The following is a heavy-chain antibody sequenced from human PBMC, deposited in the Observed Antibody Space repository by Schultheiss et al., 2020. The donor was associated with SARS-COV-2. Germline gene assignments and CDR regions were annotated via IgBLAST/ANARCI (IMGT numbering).Heavy chain of an antibody. CDR3: ARDQYDSSGYLEYYFDY. CDR1: GFTFSSYD. CDR2: IGTAGDP. J-gene: IGHJ4*02. V-gene: IGHV3-13*05. Sequence: GGSLRLSCAASGFTFSSYDMHWVRQATGKGLEWVSAIGTAGDPYYPGSVKGRFTISRENAKNSLYLQMNSLRAEDTAVYYCARDQYDSSGYLEYYFDYWGQGTLVTVSS. D-gene: IGHD3-22*01.